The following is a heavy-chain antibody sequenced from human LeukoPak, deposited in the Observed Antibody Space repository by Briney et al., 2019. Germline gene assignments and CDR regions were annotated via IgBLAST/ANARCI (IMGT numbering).Heavy chain of an antibody. CDR3: AHYYDDSGYSDY. CDR2: IHPDGNST. V-gene: IGHV3-74*01. D-gene: IGHD3-22*01. Sequence: AGGSLRLSCAASGFTFSSSSMHWVRQAAGKGLVWVSRIHPDGNSTDYADSVKGRFTISRDNAKNTLYLQMNSLRAEDTAVYYCAHYYDDSGYSDYWGQGTLVAVSS. J-gene: IGHJ4*02. CDR1: GFTFSSSS.